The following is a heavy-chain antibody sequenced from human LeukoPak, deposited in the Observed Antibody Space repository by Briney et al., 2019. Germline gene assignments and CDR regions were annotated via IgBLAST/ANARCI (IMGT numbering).Heavy chain of an antibody. CDR2: INHSGST. V-gene: IGHV4-34*01. CDR3: AREEGYNWNYVGWFDP. Sequence: SETLSLTCAVYGGSFSGYYWSWIRQPPGKGLEWIGEINHSGSTNYNPSLKSRVTISVDTSKNQFSLKLSSVTAADTAVHYCAREEGYNWNYVGWFDPWGQGTLVTVSS. CDR1: GGSFSGYY. J-gene: IGHJ5*02. D-gene: IGHD1-7*01.